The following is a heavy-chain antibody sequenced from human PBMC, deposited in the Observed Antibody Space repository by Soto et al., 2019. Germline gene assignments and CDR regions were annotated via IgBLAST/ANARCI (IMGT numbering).Heavy chain of an antibody. J-gene: IGHJ3*02. CDR1: GGTFRNYA. V-gene: IGHV1-69*01. D-gene: IGHD6-19*01. Sequence: QVQLVQSGAEVKKPGSSVRVSCKTSGGTFRNYAVIWVRQAPGQGLECMGGIIPMFGTANYAQKFQGRVTITADESTSTAYMELTSVRSEDTAVYFCARALDSGPPPDAFDIWGQGTMVTVSS. CDR2: IIPMFGTA. CDR3: ARALDSGPPPDAFDI.